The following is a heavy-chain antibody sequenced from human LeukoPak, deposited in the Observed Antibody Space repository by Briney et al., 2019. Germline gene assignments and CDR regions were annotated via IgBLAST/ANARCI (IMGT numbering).Heavy chain of an antibody. CDR1: GGSISPLY. CDR3: ARGGVAAKYYFDF. CDR2: IYYSGST. Sequence: SETLSLTCTVSGGSISPLYWSWIRQPPGKGLEFIGYIYYSGSTNLNPSLKSRVTLSVDTSKNQISLKLNSVTAADTAVYYCARGGVAAKYYFDFWGQGTLVTVSS. D-gene: IGHD3-10*01. V-gene: IGHV4-59*11. J-gene: IGHJ4*02.